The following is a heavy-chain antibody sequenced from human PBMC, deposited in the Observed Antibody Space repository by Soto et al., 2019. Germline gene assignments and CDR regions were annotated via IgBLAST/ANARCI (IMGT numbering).Heavy chain of an antibody. V-gene: IGHV1-18*01. Sequence: QVQLVQSGAEVKKPGASVKVSCKASGYTFTSYGISWVRQAPGQGLEWMGWISAYNGNTNYAQKLQGRATMTPNTSTSTADMELRSLRSDDTAVYYCARVAYYYGSVSYDRATSYYYYYLDVWGKGTTVTVSS. D-gene: IGHD3-10*01. J-gene: IGHJ6*03. CDR3: ARVAYYYGSVSYDRATSYYYYYLDV. CDR1: GYTFTSYG. CDR2: ISAYNGNT.